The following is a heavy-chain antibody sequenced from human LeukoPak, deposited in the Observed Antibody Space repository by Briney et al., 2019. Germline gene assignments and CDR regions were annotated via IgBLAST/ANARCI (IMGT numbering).Heavy chain of an antibody. J-gene: IGHJ4*02. CDR2: IKQDGSEK. CDR3: ARDRAFKYSDTGSFDY. CDR1: GFTFSSYW. V-gene: IGHV3-7*01. Sequence: GESLRLSCAASGFTFSSYWMSWVRQAPGKGLEWVANIKQDGSEKYYVDSVKGRFTISRDNAKNSLLLQMNSLRAEDTAVYYCARDRAFKYSDTGSFDYWGQGTLVTVSS. D-gene: IGHD6-6*01.